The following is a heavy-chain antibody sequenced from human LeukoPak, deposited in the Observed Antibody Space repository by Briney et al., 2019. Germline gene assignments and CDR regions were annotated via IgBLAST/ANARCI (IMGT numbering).Heavy chain of an antibody. D-gene: IGHD3-22*01. CDR3: AKDRNYYDSSGYYSPFGY. V-gene: IGHV3-23*01. Sequence: GGSLRLSCAASGFTFSSYAMSWVRQAPGKGLEWVSAISGSGGSTYYADSVKGRFTIPRDNSKNTLYLQMNSLRAEDTAVYYCAKDRNYYDSSGYYSPFGYWGQGTLVTVSS. CDR1: GFTFSSYA. CDR2: ISGSGGST. J-gene: IGHJ4*02.